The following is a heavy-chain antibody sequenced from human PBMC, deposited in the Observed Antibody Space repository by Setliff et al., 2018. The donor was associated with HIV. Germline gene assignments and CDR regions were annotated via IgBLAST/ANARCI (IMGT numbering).Heavy chain of an antibody. CDR1: GYIFSGYY. Sequence: GASVKVSCKASGYIFSGYYLHWVRQAPGQGLEWMGMINPSGASTSYAQKFQGRVTMTRDTSTSTVYMELSSLGSEDTAVYYCARDRITMIVVGRQTGWFDPWGQGTLVTVSS. CDR3: ARDRITMIVVGRQTGWFDP. J-gene: IGHJ5*02. V-gene: IGHV1-46*03. CDR2: INPSGAST. D-gene: IGHD3-22*01.